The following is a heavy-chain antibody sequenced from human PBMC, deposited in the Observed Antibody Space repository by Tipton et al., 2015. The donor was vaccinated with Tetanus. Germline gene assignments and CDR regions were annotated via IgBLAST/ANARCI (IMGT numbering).Heavy chain of an antibody. CDR1: GGTFSNYA. J-gene: IGHJ6*02. D-gene: IGHD1-1*01. Sequence: QVQLVQSGAEVKKPGSSVKVSCKASGGTFSNYALSWVRQAPGQGLEWVAFISDDGDVEHFTASVKGRFTISRDNSKNTLYLQMNNLRTGDTAVYYCARVMTTGQWRRMGPYYYFYGMDVWGPGTTVTVSS. V-gene: IGHV3-30*10. CDR3: ARVMTTGQWRRMGPYYYFYGMDV. CDR2: ISDDGDVE.